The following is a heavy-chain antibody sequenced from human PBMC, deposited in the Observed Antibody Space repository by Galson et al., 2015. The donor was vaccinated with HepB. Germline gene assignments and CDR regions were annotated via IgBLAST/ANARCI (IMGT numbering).Heavy chain of an antibody. CDR1: GLTFSSYA. V-gene: IGHV3-23*01. D-gene: IGHD3-9*01. CDR2: LGSTGDA. J-gene: IGHJ4*02. CDR3: AKEKRGTVDLHY. Sequence: AQRLSRAASGLTFSSYAMSWVRQAPGKGLEGLSSLGSTGDAFYTDSVRGRFTISRDISKNTLYLQMNSLRAEDTAIYYCAKEKRGTVDLHYWGQGTLVTVSS.